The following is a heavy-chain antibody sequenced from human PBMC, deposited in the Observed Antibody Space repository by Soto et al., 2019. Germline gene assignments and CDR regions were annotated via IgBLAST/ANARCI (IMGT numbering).Heavy chain of an antibody. D-gene: IGHD1-26*01. CDR3: ARTRVGAKSAFDI. V-gene: IGHV3-21*01. CDR2: ISSSSSYK. CDR1: GFTFSSYS. J-gene: IGHJ3*02. Sequence: GGSLRLSCAASGFTFSSYSMNWVRQAPGKGLEWVSSISSSSSYKYYADSVKGRFTISRDNAKNSLYLQMNSLRAEDTAVYYCARTRVGAKSAFDIWGQGTMVTVSS.